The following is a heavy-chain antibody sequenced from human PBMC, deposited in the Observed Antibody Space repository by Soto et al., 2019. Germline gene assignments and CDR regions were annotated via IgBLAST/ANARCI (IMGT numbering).Heavy chain of an antibody. CDR1: GYTFSGHF. D-gene: IGHD2-15*01. J-gene: IGHJ4*02. CDR3: ARAGAYCSGGSCSFAY. Sequence: DSVQVSCKTSGYTFSGHFLQWVRQAPGAGPEWMGWINPNTGNTKYGQKFEGRVTMTRDMSSSTAYMELTRLTVDDTAVYFCARAGAYCSGGSCSFAYWGQGSLVTVA. CDR2: INPNTGNT. V-gene: IGHV1-2*02.